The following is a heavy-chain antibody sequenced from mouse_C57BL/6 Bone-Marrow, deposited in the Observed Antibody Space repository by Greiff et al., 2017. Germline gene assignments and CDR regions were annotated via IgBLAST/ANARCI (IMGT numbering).Heavy chain of an antibody. V-gene: IGHV1-39*01. CDR1: GYSFTDYN. D-gene: IGHD1-1*01. CDR3: ADYYGSGGYFDV. Sequence: VQLQQSGPELVKPGASVKISCKASGYSFTDYNMNWVKQSNGKSLEWIGVINPNYGTTSYNQKFKGKATLTVDPSSSTAYMQLNSLTSEDSAVYYCADYYGSGGYFDVWGTGTTVTVSS. J-gene: IGHJ1*03. CDR2: INPNYGTT.